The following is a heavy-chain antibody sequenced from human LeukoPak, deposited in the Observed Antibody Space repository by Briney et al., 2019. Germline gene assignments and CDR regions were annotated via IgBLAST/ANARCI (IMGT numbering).Heavy chain of an antibody. V-gene: IGHV1-46*01. CDR1: GYTFTSYY. D-gene: IGHD4-17*01. CDR2: INPSGGST. Sequence: GASVKVSCKASGYTFTSYYMHWVRQAPGQGLEWMGIINPSGGSTSYAQKFQGRVTMTRDTSISTAYMELSRLRSDDTAVYYCAREEYGDSPHFGYWGQGTLVTVSS. CDR3: AREEYGDSPHFGY. J-gene: IGHJ4*02.